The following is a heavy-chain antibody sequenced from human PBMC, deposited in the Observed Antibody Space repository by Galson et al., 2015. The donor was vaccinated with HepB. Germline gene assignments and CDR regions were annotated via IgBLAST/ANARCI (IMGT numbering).Heavy chain of an antibody. J-gene: IGHJ4*02. CDR2: ISYDGSNK. CDR1: GFMFSSYG. D-gene: IGHD1-14*01. CDR3: ATGRNPWYGDYYLHF. V-gene: IGHV3-30*03. Sequence: SLRLSCAASGFMFSSYGMHGVRQAPGKGLEWVAFISYDGSNKYYADSVKGRFTISRDNSKNTLYLHMKSLRAEDTAVFYFATGRNPWYGDYYLHFRGQGTLVTVSS.